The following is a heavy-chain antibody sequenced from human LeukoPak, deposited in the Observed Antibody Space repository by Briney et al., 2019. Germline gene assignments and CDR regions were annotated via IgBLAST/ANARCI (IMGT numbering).Heavy chain of an antibody. CDR1: GFTFSSYA. Sequence: GSLRLSCAASGFTFSSYAMSWVRQAPGKGLEWVSAISGSGGSTYYADSVKGRFTISRDNSKNTLYLQMNSLRAEDTAVYYCARSPGRYSYGVWDWNYYYYYYMDVWGKGTTVTVSS. CDR3: ARSPGRYSYGVWDWNYYYYYYMDV. D-gene: IGHD5-18*01. J-gene: IGHJ6*03. CDR2: ISGSGGST. V-gene: IGHV3-23*01.